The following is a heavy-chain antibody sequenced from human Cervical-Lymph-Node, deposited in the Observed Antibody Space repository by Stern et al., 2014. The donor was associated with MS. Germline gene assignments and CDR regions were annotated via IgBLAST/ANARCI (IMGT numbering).Heavy chain of an antibody. Sequence: VQLVESGGGLVQPGGSLRLSCAASGFTFSSHSMNWVRQAPGKGLEWVSYISTRSTTIHYADSVKGRFTISRDNANNSLYLQMNTLRAEDTAVYYCASRITISHYYYVMDVWGQGTTVTVSS. CDR3: ASRITISHYYYVMDV. CDR2: ISTRSTTI. J-gene: IGHJ6*02. D-gene: IGHD3-10*01. CDR1: GFTFSSHS. V-gene: IGHV3-48*01.